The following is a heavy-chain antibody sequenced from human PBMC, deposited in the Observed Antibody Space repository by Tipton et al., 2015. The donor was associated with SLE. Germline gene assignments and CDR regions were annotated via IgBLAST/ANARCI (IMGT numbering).Heavy chain of an antibody. V-gene: IGHV3-53*05. D-gene: IGHD6-19*01. CDR1: GFTVSSNY. CDR2: IYSGGST. J-gene: IGHJ4*01. Sequence: SLRLSCAASGFTVSSNYMSWVRQAPGKGLEWVSVIYSGGSTYYADSVKGRFTISRDNSKNTLYLQMNSLRAEDTAVYYCARDRGSGWFDFDYWGHGTLVTVSS. CDR3: ARDRGSGWFDFDY.